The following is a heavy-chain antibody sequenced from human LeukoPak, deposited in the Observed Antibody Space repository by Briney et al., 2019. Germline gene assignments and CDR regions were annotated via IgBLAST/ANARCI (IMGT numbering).Heavy chain of an antibody. V-gene: IGHV1-2*02. CDR3: ARDGHSSGFSEDY. CDR1: GYTFTVYC. CDR2: INPNSGGT. Sequence: ASVKVSCKASGYTFTVYCMHWVRQAPGQGLEWMGWINPNSGGTNYAQKFQGRVTMTRDTSISTAYMELSRLSSDDTAVYYCARDGHSSGFSEDYWGQGTLVTVSS. D-gene: IGHD6-19*01. J-gene: IGHJ4*02.